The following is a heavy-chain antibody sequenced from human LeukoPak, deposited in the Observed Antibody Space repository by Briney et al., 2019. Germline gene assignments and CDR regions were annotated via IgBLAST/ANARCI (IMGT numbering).Heavy chain of an antibody. CDR2: IKQDGSEK. CDR1: GFTFSSYW. V-gene: IGHV3-7*03. J-gene: IGHJ4*02. CDR3: AKARFPKGYDSSGGFDY. D-gene: IGHD3-22*01. Sequence: GGSLRLSCAASGFTFSSYWMSWVRQAPGKGLEWVANIKQDGSEKYYVDSVKGRFTISRDNSKNTLYLQMDSLRAEDTAVYYCAKARFPKGYDSSGGFDYWGQGTLVTVSS.